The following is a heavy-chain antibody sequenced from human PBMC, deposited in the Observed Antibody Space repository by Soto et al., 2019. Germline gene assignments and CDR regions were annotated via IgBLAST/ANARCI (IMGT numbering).Heavy chain of an antibody. CDR2: IIPIFGTA. CDR1: GGTFSSYA. J-gene: IGHJ4*02. CDR3: ARGAYYYDSSGYSFDY. D-gene: IGHD3-22*01. V-gene: IGHV1-69*01. Sequence: QVQLVQSGAEVKKPGSSVKVSCKASGGTFSSYAISWVRQAPGQGLEWMGGIIPIFGTANYSQKFQGRVTITADESTSTAYMELSSLRSEDTAVYYCARGAYYYDSSGYSFDYWGQGTLVTVSS.